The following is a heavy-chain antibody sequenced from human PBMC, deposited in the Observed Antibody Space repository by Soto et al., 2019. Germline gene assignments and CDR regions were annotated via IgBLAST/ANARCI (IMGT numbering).Heavy chain of an antibody. D-gene: IGHD3-22*01. Sequence: QVQLVQSGAEVKKPGSSVKVSCKASGGTFSSYAISWVRQAPGQGLEWMGGIIPIFGTANYAQKFQGRVTITADESTSTAYMELGSLRAEDTALYYGASYSNYYYDSSGYYDDAFDIWGQGTMVTVSS. V-gene: IGHV1-69*01. CDR1: GGTFSSYA. J-gene: IGHJ3*02. CDR2: IIPIFGTA. CDR3: ASYSNYYYDSSGYYDDAFDI.